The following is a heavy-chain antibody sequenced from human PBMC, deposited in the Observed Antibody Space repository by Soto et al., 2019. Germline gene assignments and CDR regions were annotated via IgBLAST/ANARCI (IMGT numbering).Heavy chain of an antibody. D-gene: IGHD3-10*01. J-gene: IGHJ4*02. CDR3: ARNYYGSGRTYFDY. CDR2: ITSGGYNM. V-gene: IGHV3-11*01. CDR1: GFTFSDYY. Sequence: VQLVESGGGLVKPGGSLRLSCAASGFTFSDYYMSWIRQAPGKGLEWVSYITSGGYNMYYADSVKGRFTISRDNAKNSVYLQMNSLRAEDTAVYYCARNYYGSGRTYFDYWGQGTLVTVTS.